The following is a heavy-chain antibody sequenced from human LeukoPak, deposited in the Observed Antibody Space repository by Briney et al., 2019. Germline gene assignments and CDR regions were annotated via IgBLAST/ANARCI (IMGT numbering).Heavy chain of an antibody. J-gene: IGHJ4*02. CDR1: RFTFSRSA. V-gene: IGHV3-23*01. Sequence: PGGSLRLSCAASRFTFSRSAMTWVPQGPGTGLEFVASIIYSGGATFYGSSVEGRFNISRDNSKSTLYLQMNSLRTEDKALYCRAKDGLYYDCCENGYYFYSWGQGTLVTVSS. D-gene: IGHD3/OR15-3a*01. CDR2: IIYSGGAT. CDR3: AKDGLYYDCCENGYYFYS.